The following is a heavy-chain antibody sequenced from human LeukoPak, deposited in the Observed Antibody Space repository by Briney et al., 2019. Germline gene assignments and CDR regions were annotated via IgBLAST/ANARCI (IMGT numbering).Heavy chain of an antibody. CDR1: GGSISGGSFY. CDR2: IYASGST. Sequence: PSETLSLTCTVSGGSISGGSFYWTWIRQPAGKGLEWIGRIYASGSTNYNSSLKSRVTISVDTSKNQFSLKLSSVTAADTAVYYCARDQAWYAFDIWGQGTMVTVSS. D-gene: IGHD2-8*02. CDR3: ARDQAWYAFDI. V-gene: IGHV4-61*02. J-gene: IGHJ3*02.